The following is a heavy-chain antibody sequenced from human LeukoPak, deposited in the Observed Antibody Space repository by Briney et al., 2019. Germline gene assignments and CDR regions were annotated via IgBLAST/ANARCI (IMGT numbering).Heavy chain of an antibody. D-gene: IGHD2-15*01. Sequence: GGSLRLSCAASGFTFSSYSMNWVRQAPGKGLEWVSSISSSSSYIYYADSGKGRFTISRDNAKNSLYLQMNSLRAEDTAVYYCARDDGRGFDYWGQGTLVTVSS. CDR1: GFTFSSYS. CDR3: ARDDGRGFDY. V-gene: IGHV3-21*01. J-gene: IGHJ4*02. CDR2: ISSSSSYI.